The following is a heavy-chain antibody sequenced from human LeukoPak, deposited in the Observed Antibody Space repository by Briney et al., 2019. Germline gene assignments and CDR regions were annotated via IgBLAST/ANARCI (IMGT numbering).Heavy chain of an antibody. CDR2: IQYYASNQ. V-gene: IGHV3-30*02. J-gene: IGHJ6*03. CDR1: GFPFSSYG. D-gene: IGHD2-8*01. CDR3: AKDRCSNGIGCLYYYMDV. Sequence: GGSLRLSCTASGFPFSSYGMHWVRHAPAKGLERVAYIQYYASNQQYADSVKSRFSISRDRSKYIPYLQMNSLRAEDTAVYYCAKDRCSNGIGCLYYYMDVWGKGTTVTIS.